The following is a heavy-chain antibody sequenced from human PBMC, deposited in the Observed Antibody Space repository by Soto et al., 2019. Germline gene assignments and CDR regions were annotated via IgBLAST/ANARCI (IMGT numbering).Heavy chain of an antibody. CDR1: GFSLSSTRMA. Sequence: QITLKESGPPLVKPTQTLTLTCTFSGFSLSSTRMAVGWIRQPPGKALEWLALIYWDDDKRYSPFLKSRLTITNNTXXNQVVLTMSNMDPVDTARYYCAHIVVAGLGYYFDYWGQGTLVTVSS. J-gene: IGHJ4*02. D-gene: IGHD6-19*01. CDR2: IYWDDDK. CDR3: AHIVVAGLGYYFDY. V-gene: IGHV2-5*02.